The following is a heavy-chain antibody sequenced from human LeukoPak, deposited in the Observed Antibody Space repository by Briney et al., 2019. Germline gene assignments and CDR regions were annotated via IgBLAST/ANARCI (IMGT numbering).Heavy chain of an antibody. D-gene: IGHD3-22*01. J-gene: IGHJ4*02. CDR3: ARGYYYDSSGYSFFDY. CDR1: DFTFHDYG. V-gene: IGHV3-20*04. Sequence: PGGPLRLSCAASDFTFHDYGMSWVRRGPGKGLEGVSGFNWNGVSTGYADSVKGRFPISRANAKTSLYLQMSSLRAEDTALYYCARGYYYDSSGYSFFDYWGQGTLVTVSS. CDR2: FNWNGVST.